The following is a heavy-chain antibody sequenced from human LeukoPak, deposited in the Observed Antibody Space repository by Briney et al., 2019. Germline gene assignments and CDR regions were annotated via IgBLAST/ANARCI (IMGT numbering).Heavy chain of an antibody. V-gene: IGHV3-48*01. Sequence: GGSLRLSCAASGFTLSSYAMTWVRQAPGKGLEWVSYITSGSSTIYYAESVRGRFTISRDNAKNSLFLQMSSLRAEDSAVYYCARDGGGDYWGQGTLVTVSS. CDR3: ARDGGGDY. CDR1: GFTLSSYA. J-gene: IGHJ4*02. CDR2: ITSGSSTI. D-gene: IGHD3-16*01.